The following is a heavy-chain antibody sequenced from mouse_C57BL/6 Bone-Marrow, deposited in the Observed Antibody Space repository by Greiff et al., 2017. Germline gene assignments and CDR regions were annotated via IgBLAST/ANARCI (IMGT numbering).Heavy chain of an antibody. V-gene: IGHV1-81*01. J-gene: IGHJ3*01. CDR3: ARRPWFAY. CDR2: IYPRSGNT. Sequence: QVQLQQPGAELARPGASVKLSCKASGYTFTSYGISWVKQRTGQGLEWIGEIYPRSGNTYYNEKFKGKATLTADKSSSTAYMELRSLTSEDSAVYFCARRPWFAYWGQGTLVTVSA. CDR1: GYTFTSYG.